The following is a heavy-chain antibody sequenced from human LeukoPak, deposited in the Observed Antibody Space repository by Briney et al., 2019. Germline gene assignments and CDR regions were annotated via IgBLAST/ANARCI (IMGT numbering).Heavy chain of an antibody. V-gene: IGHV5-51*01. Sequence: GESLKISCKGSGYSFTSYWIGWVRQMPEKGLEWMGIIYPSDSYTRYSPSFQSQVTISADKSINTAYLQWSSLKASDTAVYYCARGGSSGLNWFDPWGQGTLVTVSS. J-gene: IGHJ5*02. CDR1: GYSFTSYW. CDR2: IYPSDSYT. D-gene: IGHD6-19*01. CDR3: ARGGSSGLNWFDP.